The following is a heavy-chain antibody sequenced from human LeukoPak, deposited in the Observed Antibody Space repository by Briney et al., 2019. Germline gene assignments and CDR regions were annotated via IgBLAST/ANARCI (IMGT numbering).Heavy chain of an antibody. V-gene: IGHV4-59*12. CDR2: IYHSGST. J-gene: IGHJ6*03. CDR1: GGSISSYY. CDR3: ARALAGTFRYYYYYMDV. Sequence: PSETLSLTCTVSGGSISSYYWSWIRQPPGKGLEWIGYIYHSGSTYYNPSLKSRVTISVDRSKNQFSLKLSSVTAADTAVYYCARALAGTFRYYYYYMDVWGKGTTVTVSS. D-gene: IGHD6-19*01.